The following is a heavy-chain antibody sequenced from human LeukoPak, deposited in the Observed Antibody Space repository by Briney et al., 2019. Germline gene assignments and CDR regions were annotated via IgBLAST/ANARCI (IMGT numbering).Heavy chain of an antibody. J-gene: IGHJ4*02. D-gene: IGHD5-12*01. Sequence: GGSLRLSCAASGFTFSSYAMHWVRQAPGKGLEWVAVISYDGSNKYYADSVKGRFTISRDNSKNTLYLQMNSLRAEDTAVYYCAKALRLASIYYWGQGTLVTVSS. CDR3: AKALRLASIYY. CDR1: GFTFSSYA. CDR2: ISYDGSNK. V-gene: IGHV3-30-3*01.